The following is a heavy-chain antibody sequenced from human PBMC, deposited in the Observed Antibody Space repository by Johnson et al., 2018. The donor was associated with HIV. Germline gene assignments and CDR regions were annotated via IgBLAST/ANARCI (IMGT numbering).Heavy chain of an antibody. J-gene: IGHJ3*02. CDR3: ARDGPVDCVAAFDI. D-gene: IGHD3-9*01. CDR1: GFTFSSYG. Sequence: QVQLVESGGGVVQPGRSLRLSCAASGFTFSSYGMHWVRQAPGKGLEWVAVIWYDGSNEHYADSVKGRFTISRDNSKNSLYLQMHSLRAEDTAVYYCARDGPVDCVAAFDIWGQGTLVTVSS. V-gene: IGHV3-33*01. CDR2: IWYDGSNE.